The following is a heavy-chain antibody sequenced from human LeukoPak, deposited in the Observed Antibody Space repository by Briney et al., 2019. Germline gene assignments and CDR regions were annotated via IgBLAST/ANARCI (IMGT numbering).Heavy chain of an antibody. D-gene: IGHD2-21*02. Sequence: GASVKVSCKASGYTFTGCYMHWVRQAPGQGLEWMGWINPNSGGTNYAQKFQGRVTMTRDTSISTAYMELSRLRSDDTAVYYCARDFEVVTAIPWYFDYWGQGTRVTVSS. J-gene: IGHJ4*02. V-gene: IGHV1-2*02. CDR2: INPNSGGT. CDR1: GYTFTGCY. CDR3: ARDFEVVTAIPWYFDY.